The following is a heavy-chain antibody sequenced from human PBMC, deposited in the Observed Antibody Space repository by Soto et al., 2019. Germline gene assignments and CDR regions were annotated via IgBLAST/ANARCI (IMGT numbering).Heavy chain of an antibody. CDR3: ARGGHFWSGYYTPTTIRAHMDV. V-gene: IGHV1-46*01. CDR2: INPSGGST. D-gene: IGHD3-3*02. J-gene: IGHJ6*02. Sequence: QVQLVQSGAEVKKPGASVKVSCKASGYTFTSYYMHWVRQAPGQGLEWMGIINPSGGSTSYAQKFQGRVTMTRDTSTSTVYMELSSLRSEDTAVYYCARGGHFWSGYYTPTTIRAHMDVWGQGTTVTVSS. CDR1: GYTFTSYY.